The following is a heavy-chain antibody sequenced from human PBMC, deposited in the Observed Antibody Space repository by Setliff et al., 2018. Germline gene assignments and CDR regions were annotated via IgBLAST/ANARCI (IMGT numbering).Heavy chain of an antibody. CDR2: IIHSGST. D-gene: IGHD2-21*02. CDR3: ARDLGHGGDSDY. J-gene: IGHJ4*02. V-gene: IGHV4-34*12. CDR1: GGSFSGYY. Sequence: SETLSLTCAVYGGSFSGYYWSWIRQPPGKRLEWIGEIIHSGSTNYNPSLKSRVTISMDTSKNQFSLKVSSVTAADTAVYYCARDLGHGGDSDYWGQGILVSVSS.